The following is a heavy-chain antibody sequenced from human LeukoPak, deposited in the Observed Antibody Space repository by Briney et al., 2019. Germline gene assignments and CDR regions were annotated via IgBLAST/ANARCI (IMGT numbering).Heavy chain of an antibody. Sequence: SETLSLTCTVSGGSISSYYWSWIRQPPGKGLEWIGYIYYSGSTNYNPSLKSRVTISVDTSKNQFSLKLSSVTAADTAVYYCASMPQGYTGLDYWGQGTLVTVSS. CDR2: IYYSGST. CDR3: ASMPQGYTGLDY. D-gene: IGHD1-26*01. CDR1: GGSISSYY. J-gene: IGHJ4*02. V-gene: IGHV4-59*01.